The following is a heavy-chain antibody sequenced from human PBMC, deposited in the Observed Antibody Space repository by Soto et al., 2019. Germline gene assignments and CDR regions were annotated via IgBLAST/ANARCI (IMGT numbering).Heavy chain of an antibody. CDR1: GFTFSSYS. CDR2: ISSSSSYI. V-gene: IGHV3-21*01. Sequence: GGSLRLSCAASGFTFSSYSMNWVRQSPGKGLEWVSSISSSSSYIYYADSVKGRFTISRDNAKNSLYLQMNSLRAEDTAVYYCARMDYYDSSGYYRDDAFDIWGQGTMVTVSS. J-gene: IGHJ3*02. D-gene: IGHD3-22*01. CDR3: ARMDYYDSSGYYRDDAFDI.